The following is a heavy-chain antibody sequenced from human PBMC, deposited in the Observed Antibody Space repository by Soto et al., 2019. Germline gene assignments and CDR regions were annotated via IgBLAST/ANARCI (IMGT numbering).Heavy chain of an antibody. D-gene: IGHD3-16*01. Sequence: EVQLVESGGGLVQPGGSLRLSCAASGFTFSSYWMTWVRQPPAKGLEWVANLNQDGTERYYVDSVRCRFTISRDNAKNSLYLQKNSLRAEDTDVDDYVCGGNFFVYWGQGTLVTVSP. V-gene: IGHV3-7*01. CDR2: LNQDGTER. CDR3: VCGGNFFVY. J-gene: IGHJ4*02. CDR1: GFTFSSYW.